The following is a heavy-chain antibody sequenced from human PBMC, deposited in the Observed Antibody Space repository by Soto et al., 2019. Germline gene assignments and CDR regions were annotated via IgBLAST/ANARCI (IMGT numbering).Heavy chain of an antibody. D-gene: IGHD2-2*02. CDR3: ARDLGGLVVPAAIPSEAYYYYMDV. Sequence: QVQLVQSGAEVKKPGSSVKVSCKASGGTFSSYTISWVRQAPGQGLEWMGRIIPILGIGNYAQKFQGRVTITADKSTSTAYMELSSLRSEDTAVYYCARDLGGLVVPAAIPSEAYYYYMDVWGKGTTVTVSS. CDR1: GGTFSSYT. J-gene: IGHJ6*03. V-gene: IGHV1-69*08. CDR2: IIPILGIG.